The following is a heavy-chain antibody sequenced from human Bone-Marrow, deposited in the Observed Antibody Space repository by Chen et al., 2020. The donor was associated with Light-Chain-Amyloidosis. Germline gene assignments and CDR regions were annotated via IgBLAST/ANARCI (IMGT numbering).Heavy chain of an antibody. CDR2: IYDSGST. D-gene: IGHD6-19*01. Sequence: QVHLRESGPGLVKPSEPLSLTCSLSGDSVTNTDYYWTWIRQPPGKGLEWIGDIYDSGSTRYNPSLKSRVAISVDSSTNLFSLRLNSVTAADTAVYYCAREASYSGGWADAFDIWGQGTTVIVSS. CDR1: GDSVTNTDYY. CDR3: AREASYSGGWADAFDI. V-gene: IGHV4-61*08. J-gene: IGHJ3*02.